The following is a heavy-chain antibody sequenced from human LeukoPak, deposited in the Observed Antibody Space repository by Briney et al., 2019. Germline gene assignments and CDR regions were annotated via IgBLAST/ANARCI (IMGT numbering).Heavy chain of an antibody. CDR3: ARRAHHDAFDI. J-gene: IGHJ3*02. Sequence: GESLKISCQASGYTFINYWIAWVRQVPGKGLEWMGVIFPGDSDITYSPSFQGQVTVSADKSISTAYLQWSSLRAWDTAIYYCARRAHHDAFDIWGQGTMVTVSS. CDR2: IFPGDSDI. CDR1: GYTFINYW. V-gene: IGHV5-51*01.